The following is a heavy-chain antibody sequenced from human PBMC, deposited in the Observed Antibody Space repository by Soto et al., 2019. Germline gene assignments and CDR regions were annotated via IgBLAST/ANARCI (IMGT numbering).Heavy chain of an antibody. Sequence: QLLESGPGLVKPSETLSLTCTVSGGSISSSSYYWGWIRPPPGKGLGWIGSIYYSGSTYYNPSIKSRVTISVDTSKNQFYLKLSAVAAADTAVYYCARHTEIQLWLAWGQGTLVTVSS. J-gene: IGHJ5*02. V-gene: IGHV4-39*01. CDR1: GGSISSSSYY. D-gene: IGHD5-18*01. CDR2: IYYSGST. CDR3: ARHTEIQLWLA.